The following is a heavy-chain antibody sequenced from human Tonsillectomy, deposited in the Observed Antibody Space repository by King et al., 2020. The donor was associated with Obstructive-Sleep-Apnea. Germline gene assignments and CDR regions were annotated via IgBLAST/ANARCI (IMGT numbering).Heavy chain of an antibody. CDR3: ARGVITMVRGIIITGYFDY. CDR2: INYSGST. D-gene: IGHD3-10*01. V-gene: IGHV4-31*03. Sequence: QLQESGPGLVKPSQTLSLTCTVSGGSISSGGKYWSWIRHNPGKGLEGIGNINYSGSTYYNPPLKSRDTISVDTSNTQSSLKLSYSTAADTAVYYCARGVITMVRGIIITGYFDYWGQGTLVTVSS. CDR1: GGSISSGGKY. J-gene: IGHJ4*02.